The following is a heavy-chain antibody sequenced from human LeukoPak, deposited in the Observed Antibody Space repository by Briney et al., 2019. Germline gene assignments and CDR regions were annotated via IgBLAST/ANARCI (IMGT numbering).Heavy chain of an antibody. CDR2: IYSGGST. V-gene: IGHV3-23*03. J-gene: IGHJ4*02. Sequence: AGGSLRLSCAASGFTFSSYAMSWVRQAPGKGLEWVSVIYSGGSTYYADSVKGRFTISRDNSKNTLYLQMNSLRAEDTAVYYCARRSGIAVAGAFDYWGQGTLVTVSS. CDR3: ARRSGIAVAGAFDY. D-gene: IGHD6-19*01. CDR1: GFTFSSYA.